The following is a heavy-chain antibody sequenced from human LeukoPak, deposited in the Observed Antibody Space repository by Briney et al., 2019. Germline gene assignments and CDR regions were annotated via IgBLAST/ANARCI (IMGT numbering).Heavy chain of an antibody. J-gene: IGHJ6*02. CDR2: ISYDGSNK. CDR3: ARDRDGMDV. V-gene: IGHV3-30-3*01. Sequence: TGGSLRLSCAASGFTFSSYAMHWVRQAPGKGLEWVAVISYDGSNKYYADSVKGRFTISRDNSKNTLYLQMNSLRAEDTAVYYCARDRDGMDVWGQGTTVTVSS. CDR1: GFTFSSYA.